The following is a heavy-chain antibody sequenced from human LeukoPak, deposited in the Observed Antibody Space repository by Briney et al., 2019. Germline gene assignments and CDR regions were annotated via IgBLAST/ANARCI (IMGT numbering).Heavy chain of an antibody. CDR3: CSSGYYEFDY. CDR1: GFTFSSYW. J-gene: IGHJ4*02. D-gene: IGHD3-22*01. Sequence: PGGSLRLSCAAAGFTFSSYWMHWVRQAPGKGLVWVSRINSDGSSTSYADSVKGRFTISRDNAKNTLYLQMNSLRAEDTAVYYCCSSGYYEFDYWGQGTLVTVSS. V-gene: IGHV3-74*01. CDR2: INSDGSST.